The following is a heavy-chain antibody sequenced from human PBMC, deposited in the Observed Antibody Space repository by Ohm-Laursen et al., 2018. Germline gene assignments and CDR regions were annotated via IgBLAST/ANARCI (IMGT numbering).Heavy chain of an antibody. V-gene: IGHV3-21*01. CDR2: ISPSNAYI. CDR1: GFTFSGYS. CDR3: ARVGSYYVSDY. D-gene: IGHD1-26*01. Sequence: SLRLSCAASGFTFSGYSMNWVRQAPAKGLEWVSSISPSNAYIYYADSVKGRFTISRDDAKNSLYLQMNSLSAEDTAVYFCARVGSYYVSDYWGQGTLVTVSS. J-gene: IGHJ4*02.